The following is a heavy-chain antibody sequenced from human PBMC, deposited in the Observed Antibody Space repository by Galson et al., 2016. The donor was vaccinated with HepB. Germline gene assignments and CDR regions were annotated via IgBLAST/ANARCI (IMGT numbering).Heavy chain of an antibody. D-gene: IGHD5-12*01. CDR1: GFTFDDYA. V-gene: IGHV3-48*03. CDR3: AQEVGWLRFAFGS. Sequence: SLRLSCAASGFTFDDYAMHWVRRAPGKGLEWISYISSSRNTIDYADSVKGRFTISRDDAKNSLYLQMNNLSVGDTAIYHCAQEVGWLRFAFGSWGQGTLVTVSS. CDR2: ISSSRNTI. J-gene: IGHJ5*01.